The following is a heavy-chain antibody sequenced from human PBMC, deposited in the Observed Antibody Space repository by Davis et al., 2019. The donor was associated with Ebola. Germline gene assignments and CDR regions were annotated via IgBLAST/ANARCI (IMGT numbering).Heavy chain of an antibody. D-gene: IGHD2-15*01. V-gene: IGHV1-69*13. CDR2: IIPIFGTA. Sequence: SVKVSCKASGGTFSSYAISWVRQAPGQGLEWMGGIIPIFGTANYAQKFQGRVTITADESTSTAYMELSSLRSEDTAVYYCAGRYCSGGNCYSRGYYYYGMDVWGQGTTVTVSS. J-gene: IGHJ6*02. CDR3: AGRYCSGGNCYSRGYYYYGMDV. CDR1: GGTFSSYA.